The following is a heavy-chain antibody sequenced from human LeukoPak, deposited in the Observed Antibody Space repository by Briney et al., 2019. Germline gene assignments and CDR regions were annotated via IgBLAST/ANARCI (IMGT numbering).Heavy chain of an antibody. V-gene: IGHV3-30-3*01. Sequence: PGGSLRLSCAASGFTFSSYAMHWVRQAPGKGLEWVAVISYDGSNKYYADSVKGRFTISRDNSKNTLYLQMNSLRAEDTAVYYCARYPTFCSSTSCYYYYYYSMDVWVQGTTVTVSS. CDR2: ISYDGSNK. CDR1: GFTFSSYA. CDR3: ARYPTFCSSTSCYYYYYYSMDV. J-gene: IGHJ6*02. D-gene: IGHD2-2*01.